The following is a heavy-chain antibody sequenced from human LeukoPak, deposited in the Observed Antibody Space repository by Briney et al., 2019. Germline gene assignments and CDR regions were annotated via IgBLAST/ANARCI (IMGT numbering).Heavy chain of an antibody. D-gene: IGHD6-19*01. CDR3: AKDEERTGYSSGWYWYYYYYYMDV. Sequence: GGSLRLSCAASGFTFSSYGMHWVRQAPGKGLEWVAVIWYDGSNKYYADSVKGRFTIPRDNSKNTLYLQMNSLRAEDTAVYYCAKDEERTGYSSGWYWYYYYYYMDVWGKGTTVTVSS. CDR2: IWYDGSNK. V-gene: IGHV3-33*06. CDR1: GFTFSSYG. J-gene: IGHJ6*03.